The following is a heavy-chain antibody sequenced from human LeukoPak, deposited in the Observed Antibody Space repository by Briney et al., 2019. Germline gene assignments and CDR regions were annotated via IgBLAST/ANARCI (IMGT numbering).Heavy chain of an antibody. CDR2: MNPNSGNT. CDR3: ARDSKYYYDTSRWRPPVDY. CDR1: GYTFTSYD. Sequence: ASVKVSCKASGYTFTSYDINWVRQATGQGLEWMGWMNPNSGNTGYAQKFQGRVTMTRNTSISTAYTELSSLRSDDTAVYYCARDSKYYYDTSRWRPPVDYWGQGTLVTVSS. J-gene: IGHJ4*02. V-gene: IGHV1-8*01. D-gene: IGHD3-22*01.